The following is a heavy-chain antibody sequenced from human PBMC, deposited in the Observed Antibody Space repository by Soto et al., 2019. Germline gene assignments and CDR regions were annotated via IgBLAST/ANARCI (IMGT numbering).Heavy chain of an antibody. CDR2: ISSSSSYT. Sequence: GGSLRLSCAASGFTFSDYYMSWNRQAPGKGLEWVSYISSSSSYTNYADSVKGRFTISRDNAKNSLYLQMNSLRAEDTAVYYCARVHREYYYDSSGYYYSYWGQGTLVTVSS. CDR3: ARVHREYYYDSSGYYYSY. V-gene: IGHV3-11*06. D-gene: IGHD3-22*01. J-gene: IGHJ4*02. CDR1: GFTFSDYY.